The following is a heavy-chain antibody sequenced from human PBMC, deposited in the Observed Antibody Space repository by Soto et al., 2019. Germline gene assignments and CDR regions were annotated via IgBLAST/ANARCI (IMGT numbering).Heavy chain of an antibody. V-gene: IGHV3-7*01. D-gene: IGHD1-26*01. Sequence: PGGSLRLSCAASGFTFSNYWMSWVRQTPGKGLEWVANIKEDGSEKYYVDSVKGRFTISRDNAKNSLYLQMDSLRAEDTAVYYCARPLTTEWEPLINLHWGQGTLVTVSS. CDR2: IKEDGSEK. J-gene: IGHJ4*02. CDR3: ARPLTTEWEPLINLH. CDR1: GFTFSNYW.